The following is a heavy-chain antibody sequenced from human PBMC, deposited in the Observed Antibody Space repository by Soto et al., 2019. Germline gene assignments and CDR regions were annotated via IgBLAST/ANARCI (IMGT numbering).Heavy chain of an antibody. V-gene: IGHV3-30-3*01. CDR3: ARDQGRQLVRGYYFDY. CDR2: ISYDGSNK. D-gene: IGHD6-13*01. J-gene: IGHJ4*02. Sequence: GGSLRLSCAASGFTFSSYAMHWVRQAPGKGLEWVAVISYDGSNKYYADSVKGRFTISRDNSKNTLYLQMNSLRAEDTAVYYCARDQGRQLVRGYYFDYWGQGTLVTVSS. CDR1: GFTFSSYA.